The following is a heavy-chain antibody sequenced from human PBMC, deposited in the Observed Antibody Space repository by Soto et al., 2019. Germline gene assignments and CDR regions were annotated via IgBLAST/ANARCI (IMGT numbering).Heavy chain of an antibody. V-gene: IGHV1-69*13. CDR2: IIPIFGTA. CDR3: ANLYCSSTSCYDDY. CDR1: GXTFTGYY. J-gene: IGHJ4*02. D-gene: IGHD2-2*01. Sequence: SVKVSCKASGXTFTGYYMHWVRQAPGQGLEWMGGIIPIFGTANYAQKFQGRVTITADESTSTAYMELSSLRSEDTAVYYCANLYCSSTSCYDDYWGQGTLVTVSS.